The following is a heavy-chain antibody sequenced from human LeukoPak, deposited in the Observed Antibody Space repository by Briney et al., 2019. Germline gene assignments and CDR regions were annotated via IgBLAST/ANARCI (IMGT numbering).Heavy chain of an antibody. D-gene: IGHD2-15*01. Sequence: GGSLRLSCAASGFTFSSYSMNWVRQAPGKGLEWVSYISGSSSTIYHADSVKGRFTISRDNAKNSLYLQMNSLRAEDTAVYYCARRHCSGDNCSYLIDYWGQGTLVTVSS. CDR1: GFTFSSYS. CDR2: ISGSSSTI. J-gene: IGHJ4*02. CDR3: ARRHCSGDNCSYLIDY. V-gene: IGHV3-48*01.